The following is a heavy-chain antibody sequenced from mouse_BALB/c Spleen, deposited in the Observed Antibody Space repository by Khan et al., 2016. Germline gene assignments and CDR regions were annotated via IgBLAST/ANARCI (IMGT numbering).Heavy chain of an antibody. CDR1: GYTFTTYW. J-gene: IGHJ4*01. D-gene: IGHD1-1*01. V-gene: IGHV1-87*01. Sequence: QVQLQQSGTELARPGASVKLSCKASGYTFTTYWMQWVKQRPGQGLEWIGAIYPGDGDTRYTQKFKGKATLTADKSSSTAYMQLSSLASEDSAVYYCARGGDYSLYYALDYWSQGTSVTVSS. CDR3: ARGGDYSLYYALDY. CDR2: IYPGDGDT.